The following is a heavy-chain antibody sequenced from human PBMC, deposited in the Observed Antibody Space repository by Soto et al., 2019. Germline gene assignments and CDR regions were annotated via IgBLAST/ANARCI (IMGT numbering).Heavy chain of an antibody. V-gene: IGHV5-10-1*01. CDR2: IDPSDSYT. Sequence: PGESLKISCKGSGYSFTSYWISWVRQMPGRGLEWMGRIDPSDSYTNYSPSFQGHVTISADKSISTAYLQWSSLKASDTAMYYCARRPLGSSSLFNYWGQGTLVTVSS. D-gene: IGHD6-6*01. CDR3: ARRPLGSSSLFNY. J-gene: IGHJ4*02. CDR1: GYSFTSYW.